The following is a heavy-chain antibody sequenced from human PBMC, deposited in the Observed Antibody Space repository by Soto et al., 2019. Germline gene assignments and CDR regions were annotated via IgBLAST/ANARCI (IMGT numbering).Heavy chain of an antibody. Sequence: WARHANEQGLEWMGWINPNSGGKNYAQKFQGRVTMTRDTSISTAYMELSTLRSDDTAVYFCATTARIVVVMNGSEPLRQGTLVTGSS. CDR2: INPNSGGK. J-gene: IGHJ5*02. CDR3: ATTARIVVVMNGSEP. V-gene: IGHV1-2*02. D-gene: IGHD3-22*01.